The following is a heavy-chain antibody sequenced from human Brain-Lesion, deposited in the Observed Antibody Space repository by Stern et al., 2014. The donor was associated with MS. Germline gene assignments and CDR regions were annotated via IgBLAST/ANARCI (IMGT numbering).Heavy chain of an antibody. CDR1: GGSISSSSYY. Sequence: VQLVESGPGLVKPSETLSLTCTVSGGSISSSSYYWGWIRQPPGKGLEWIGSIYYRGSTYYNPSLKSRVTISMDTSKNQFSLRLSLVTAADTAVYFCAKLWLGELPESPFDYWGQGTLVTVSS. CDR3: AKLWLGELPESPFDY. J-gene: IGHJ4*02. V-gene: IGHV4-39*01. CDR2: IYYRGST. D-gene: IGHD3-10*01.